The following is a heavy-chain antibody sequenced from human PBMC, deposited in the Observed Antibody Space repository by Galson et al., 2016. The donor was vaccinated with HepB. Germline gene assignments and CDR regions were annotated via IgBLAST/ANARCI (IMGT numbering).Heavy chain of an antibody. CDR2: IYNSGDT. D-gene: IGHD2-2*01. J-gene: IGHJ4*02. V-gene: IGHV3-53*01. Sequence: SLRLSCAASGFTVTSNYMSWVRQAPGKGLEWVSMIYNSGDTHYADSVKGRFTISRDNSKNTLYLQMNSLRVEDTAMFYCARWYCSSSNCFYDSWGQGTLVTVSS. CDR3: ARWYCSSSNCFYDS. CDR1: GFTVTSNY.